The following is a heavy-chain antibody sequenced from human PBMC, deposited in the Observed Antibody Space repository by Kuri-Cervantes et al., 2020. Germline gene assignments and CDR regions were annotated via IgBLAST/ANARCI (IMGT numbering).Heavy chain of an antibody. CDR1: GGTFSSYA. V-gene: IGHV1-69*13. D-gene: IGHD7-27*01. CDR2: IIPIFGTA. Sequence: SVQVSCKASGGTFSSYAISWVRQAPGQGLEWMGGIIPIFGTANYAQKLQGRVTITADESTSTAYMELSSLRSEDADVYYCARETITGDVYNYYGMDVWGQGTTVTVSS. CDR3: ARETITGDVYNYYGMDV. J-gene: IGHJ6*02.